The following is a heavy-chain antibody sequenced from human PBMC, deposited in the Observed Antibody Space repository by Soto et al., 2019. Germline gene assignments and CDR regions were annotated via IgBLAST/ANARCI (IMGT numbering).Heavy chain of an antibody. CDR3: AVTGYCSGGSCYFPHYYYYGMDV. CDR2: INHSGST. Sequence: LSLTCAVYGGSFSGYYWSWIRQPPGQGLEWIGEINHSGSTNYNPSLKSRVTISVDTSKNQFSLKLSSVTAADTAVYYCAVTGYCSGGSCYFPHYYYYGMDVWGQGITVTVSS. V-gene: IGHV4-34*01. J-gene: IGHJ6*02. D-gene: IGHD2-15*01. CDR1: GGSFSGYY.